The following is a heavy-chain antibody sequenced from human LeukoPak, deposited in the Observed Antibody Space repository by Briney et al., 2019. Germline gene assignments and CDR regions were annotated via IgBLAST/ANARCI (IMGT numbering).Heavy chain of an antibody. CDR2: ISSSSRYI. CDR1: GFTFSNYN. J-gene: IGHJ6*04. CDR3: ARDRVAAAPRKSSLYV. D-gene: IGHD6-13*01. V-gene: IGHV3-21*01. Sequence: PGGSLRLSCAASGFTFSNYNMNWVRQAPGKGPEWVSSISSSSRYIYYADSVKGRFTISRDNAKNSLYLQMSGLRAEDTAVYYCARDRVAAAPRKSSLYVWGKGTTVTVSS.